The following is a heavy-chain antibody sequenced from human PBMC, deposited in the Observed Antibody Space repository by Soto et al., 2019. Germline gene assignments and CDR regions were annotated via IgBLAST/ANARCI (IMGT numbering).Heavy chain of an antibody. V-gene: IGHV3-23*01. J-gene: IGHJ6*04. D-gene: IGHD3-10*01. CDR1: GFAFNSYA. Sequence: EDLLLESGGGLVQPGGSLRLSCAASGFAFNSYAMTWVRQTPGKGLEWVATITGTSFSTNYADSVKGRFTISRDNSNNTLYLQMNSLRADDTAVYYCAKDYGSGTLYLDVWGKGATVTVSS. CDR2: ITGTSFST. CDR3: AKDYGSGTLYLDV.